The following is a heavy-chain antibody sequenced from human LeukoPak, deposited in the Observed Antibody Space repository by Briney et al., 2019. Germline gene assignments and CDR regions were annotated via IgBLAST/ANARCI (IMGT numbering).Heavy chain of an antibody. D-gene: IGHD1-1*01. CDR3: ARDPLAY. CDR1: GFTFSSYA. J-gene: IGHJ4*02. V-gene: IGHV1-3*01. CDR2: INAGNGNT. Sequence: GGSLRLSCAASGFTFSSYAMHWVRQAPGQRLEWMGWINAGNGNTKYSQKFQGRVTITRDTSASTAYMELSSLRSEDTAVYYCARDPLAYWGQGTLVTVSS.